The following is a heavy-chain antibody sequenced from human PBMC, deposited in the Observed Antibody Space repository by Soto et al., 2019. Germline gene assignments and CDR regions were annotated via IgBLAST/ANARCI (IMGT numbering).Heavy chain of an antibody. CDR2: ISGSGGST. D-gene: IGHD1-26*01. CDR3: AKRGSGSYYID. J-gene: IGHJ4*02. V-gene: IGHV3-23*01. CDR1: GFTFSNYA. Sequence: EVQLLESGGGLAQPGGSLRLSCAASGFTFSNYAMSWVRQAPGKGLEWVSVISGSGGSTYYADSVKGRFTISRDNSKNTLYLQMNGLRAEDTAVYYCAKRGSGSYYIDWGQGTLVTVSS.